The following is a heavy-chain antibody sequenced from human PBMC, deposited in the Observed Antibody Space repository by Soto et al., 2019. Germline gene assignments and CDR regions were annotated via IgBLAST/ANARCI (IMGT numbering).Heavy chain of an antibody. CDR3: ARLYLNCYYGMDV. CDR2: IIPILGIA. J-gene: IGHJ6*02. Sequence: SVKVSCKACGGTFSSYTTSWVRQAPGQGLEWMGRIIPILGIANYSPSFQGHVTISADKSISTAYLQWSSLKASDTAMYYCARLYLNCYYGMDVWGQGTTVTLSS. D-gene: IGHD2-8*01. V-gene: IGHV1-69*02. CDR1: GGTFSSYT.